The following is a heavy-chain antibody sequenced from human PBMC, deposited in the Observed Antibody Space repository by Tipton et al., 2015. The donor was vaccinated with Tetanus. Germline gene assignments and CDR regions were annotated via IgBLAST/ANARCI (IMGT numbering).Heavy chain of an antibody. CDR2: IYSGGST. V-gene: IGHV4-4*07. CDR1: GGSIHSFY. J-gene: IGHJ3*02. D-gene: IGHD2-8*02. CDR3: ARVLRYSTRGGWDDAFDI. Sequence: TLSLTCTVSGGSIHSFYWTWIRQSAGKGLEWIGRIYSGGSTNYNPSLKSRVTMSMDTSKNQFSLKLNSVTVADTAVYFCARVLRYSTRGGWDDAFDIWGQGTMVTVSS.